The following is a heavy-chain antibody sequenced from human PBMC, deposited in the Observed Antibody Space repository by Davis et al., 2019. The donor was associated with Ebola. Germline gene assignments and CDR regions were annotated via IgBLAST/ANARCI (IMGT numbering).Heavy chain of an antibody. V-gene: IGHV3-53*01. CDR1: GLTVNNNY. CDR2: IYSGGDT. Sequence: GESLKISCAASGLTVNNNYMSWVRQAPGKGLEWVSVIYSGGDTYYADSVKGRFTISRDNSKNTLYLQMNSLRAEDTAVYYCAKDRNYVDYFDYWGQGTLVTVSS. CDR3: AKDRNYVDYFDY. J-gene: IGHJ4*02. D-gene: IGHD1-7*01.